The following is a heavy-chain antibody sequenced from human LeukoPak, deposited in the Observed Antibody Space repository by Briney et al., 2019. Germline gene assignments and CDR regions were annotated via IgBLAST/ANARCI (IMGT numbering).Heavy chain of an antibody. V-gene: IGHV5-51*01. Sequence: ESLKISCKVFGYAFTSYWIGWVRQMPGKGLEWMGIIYPGDSDTRYSPSFQGQVTISADKSISTAYLQWSSLKASDTAMYYCARSGWYLGFDYWGQGTLVTVSS. CDR2: IYPGDSDT. CDR1: GYAFTSYW. D-gene: IGHD6-19*01. CDR3: ARSGWYLGFDY. J-gene: IGHJ4*02.